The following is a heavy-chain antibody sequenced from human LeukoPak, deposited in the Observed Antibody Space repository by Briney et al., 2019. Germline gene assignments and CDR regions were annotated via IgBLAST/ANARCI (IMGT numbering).Heavy chain of an antibody. Sequence: SETLSLTCTVSGGSISSSSYYWGWIRQPPGKGLEWIGSIYYSGSTYYNPSFNRRVTISVDTSKNQFSLKLSSVTAADTAVYYCARRGKGSSTSYWGQGTLVTVSS. V-gene: IGHV4-39*01. J-gene: IGHJ4*02. D-gene: IGHD6-6*01. CDR2: IYYSGST. CDR3: ARRGKGSSTSY. CDR1: GGSISSSSYY.